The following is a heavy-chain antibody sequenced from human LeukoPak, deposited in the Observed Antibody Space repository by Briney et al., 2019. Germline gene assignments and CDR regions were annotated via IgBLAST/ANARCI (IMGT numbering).Heavy chain of an antibody. CDR2: IYYSGST. CDR3: ARHMGLGYTYFYPYFDY. V-gene: IGHV4-59*08. Sequence: SETLSLTCTVSGGSISSYYWSWIRQPPGKGLEWIGYIYYSGSTNYNSSLKSRVTISVDTSKNPFSLKLSSVTAADTAAYYCARHMGLGYTYFYPYFDYWGQGTLVTVSS. J-gene: IGHJ4*01. D-gene: IGHD1-1*01. CDR1: GGSISSYY.